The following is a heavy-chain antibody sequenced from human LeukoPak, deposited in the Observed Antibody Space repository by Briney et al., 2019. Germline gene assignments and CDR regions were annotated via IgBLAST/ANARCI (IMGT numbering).Heavy chain of an antibody. CDR1: GGSISSSSYY. J-gene: IGHJ6*03. CDR3: AREYCSTASCYNYYYSYYMDV. CDR2: IYYSTST. Sequence: SETLSLTCTVSGGSISSSSYYWGWIRQPPGKGLEWIGSIYYSTSTYYNPSLKSRVTISVDTSKNQFSLKVSSVTAADTVVYYCAREYCSTASCYNYYYSYYMDVWGKGTTVTVSS. V-gene: IGHV4-39*07. D-gene: IGHD2-2*02.